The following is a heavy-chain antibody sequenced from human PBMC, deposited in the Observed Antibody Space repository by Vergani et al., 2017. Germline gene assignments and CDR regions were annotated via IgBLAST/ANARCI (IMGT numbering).Heavy chain of an antibody. V-gene: IGHV3-11*01. J-gene: IGHJ3*02. CDR1: GFSFSDHY. D-gene: IGHD5-24*01. CDR2: ISNSGNTI. Sequence: QVQLVESGGGLVKPGGSLRLSCAASGFSFSDHYITWIRQAPGKGLEWVSYISNSGNTIEYADSVKGRSAIPRDNAKSSLFLQMDSLRAEDTAVYYCARGHRDYNNYPGTFDIWGQGSMVTVSS. CDR3: ARGHRDYNNYPGTFDI.